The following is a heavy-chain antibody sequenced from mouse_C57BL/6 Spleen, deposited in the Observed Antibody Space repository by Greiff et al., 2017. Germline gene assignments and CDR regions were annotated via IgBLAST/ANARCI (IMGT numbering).Heavy chain of an antibody. CDR1: GYTFTDYE. CDR3: TRIPSMDY. J-gene: IGHJ4*01. V-gene: IGHV1-15*01. CDR2: IDPETGGT. Sequence: QVQLKQSGAELVRPGASVTLSCKASGYTFTDYEMHWVKQTPVHGLEWIGAIDPETGGTAYNQKFKGKAILTADKSSSTAYMELRSLTSEDSAVYYCTRIPSMDYWGQGTSVTVSS.